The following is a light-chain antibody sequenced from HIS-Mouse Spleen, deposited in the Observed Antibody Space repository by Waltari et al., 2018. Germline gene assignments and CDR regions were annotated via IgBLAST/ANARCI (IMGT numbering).Light chain of an antibody. V-gene: IGLV3-25*03. CDR2: KDS. CDR3: QSADSSGTYV. Sequence: SYELTQPPSVSVSPGQTARITCSGDALPKQDAYWYKQKPGQAPVLVIYKDSERPSGIPERFSGSSSGTTVTLTISGVQAEDEADYYCQSADSSGTYVFGTGTKVTVL. CDR1: ALPKQD. J-gene: IGLJ1*01.